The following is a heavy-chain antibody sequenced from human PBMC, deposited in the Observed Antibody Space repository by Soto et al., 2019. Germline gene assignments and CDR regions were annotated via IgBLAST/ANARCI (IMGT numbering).Heavy chain of an antibody. J-gene: IGHJ4*02. CDR2: IFPLTDIT. CDR3: ARGPLVVLNYFES. Sequence: QVQLVQSGTEVKKPGSSVNVSCKASGVTFRNYHINWVRQAPGQGLEWMGSIFPLTDITDYAQNFQARLTISADKSTSTAYRELSILTSDDTAMYFCARGPLVVLNYFESWGQGTLVTVSS. V-gene: IGHV1-69*02. CDR1: GVTFRNYH.